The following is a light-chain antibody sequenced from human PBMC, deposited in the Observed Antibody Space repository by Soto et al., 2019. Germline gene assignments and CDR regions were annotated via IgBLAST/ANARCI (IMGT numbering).Light chain of an antibody. CDR1: QSVSSN. V-gene: IGKV3-15*01. CDR2: GAS. J-gene: IGKJ2*01. Sequence: EIVMTQSPATLSGSPGERATLSCRASQSVSSNLAWYQQKPGQAPRLLIYGASTRATGIPARFSGSGSGTEFTLTISSLQSEDFAVYYCQQYNNWPRRTFGQGTKLEIK. CDR3: QQYNNWPRRT.